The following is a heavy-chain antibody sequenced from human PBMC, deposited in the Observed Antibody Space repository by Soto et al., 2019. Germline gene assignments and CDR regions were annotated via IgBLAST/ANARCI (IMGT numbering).Heavy chain of an antibody. V-gene: IGHV1-46*01. CDR3: ARRSFSSGWDFDY. CDR2: INLSGGTT. D-gene: IGHD6-19*01. J-gene: IGHJ4*02. Sequence: QVQLVQSGAEVKKPGAAVKVSCKASGYTFTSYYMHWARQAPGQGLEWMGIINLSGGTTTYAQKFQGRVTMTMDTSTSTVYMELSSLRSEDTAVYYCARRSFSSGWDFDYWGQGTLVTVSS. CDR1: GYTFTSYY.